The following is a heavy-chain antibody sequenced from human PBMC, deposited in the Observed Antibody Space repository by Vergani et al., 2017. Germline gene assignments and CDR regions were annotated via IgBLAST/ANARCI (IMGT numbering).Heavy chain of an antibody. CDR1: GFILSTYA. V-gene: IGHV3-23*01. CDR2: ISASGAPT. CDR3: ARAYGRYDWFDY. D-gene: IGHD1-20*01. Sequence: EVQLLESGGGSAQPGESLRLSCVASGFILSTYAMSWVRQAPGKGLEWVSGISASGAPTYYADSVKGRVTISRDNSKNTLYLQMNSLRVEDTAVYYCARAYGRYDWFDYWGQRTLVTVSS. J-gene: IGHJ4*01.